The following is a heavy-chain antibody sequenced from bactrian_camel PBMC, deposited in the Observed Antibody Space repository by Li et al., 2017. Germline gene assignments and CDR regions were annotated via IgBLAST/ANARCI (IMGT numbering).Heavy chain of an antibody. Sequence: VQLVESGETPVQAGGSLTLSCTAAPADKNDMAWYRQAPYECELISSFRDNGDTYYADSVKGRFTMSREGTTNTIYLRMSSLTPEDTAMYYCARRMVKTMACQGYWGRGTQVTVS. CDR2: FRDNGDT. J-gene: IGHJ4*01. CDR3: ARRMVKTMACQGY. V-gene: IGHV3S60*01. D-gene: IGHD3*01. CDR1: PADKND.